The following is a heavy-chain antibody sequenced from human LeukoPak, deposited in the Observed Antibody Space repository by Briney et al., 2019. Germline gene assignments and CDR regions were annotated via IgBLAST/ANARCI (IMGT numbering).Heavy chain of an antibody. J-gene: IGHJ4*02. CDR3: AKRDGLVLADY. CDR1: GFTFSTYA. V-gene: IGHV3-23*01. CDR2: ISSSGDST. Sequence: GGSLRLSCAAFGFTFSTYAMNWVRQAPGKGLEWVSGISSSGDSTYHADSVKGRFTISRDNSKNTLFLQMSSLRAEDTAVYYCAKRDGLVLADYWGQGTLVTVSS. D-gene: IGHD3-3*01.